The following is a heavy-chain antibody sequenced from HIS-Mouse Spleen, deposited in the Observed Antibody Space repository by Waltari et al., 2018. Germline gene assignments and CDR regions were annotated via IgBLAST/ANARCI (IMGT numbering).Heavy chain of an antibody. V-gene: IGHV4-34*01. D-gene: IGHD2-8*01. J-gene: IGHJ5*02. CDR3: ARGSGPQQYGEVNCTNGVCYIWGDWFDP. CDR1: GGSFSGYY. CDR2: INHSGST. Sequence: QVQLQQWGAGLLKPSETLSLTCAVYGGSFSGYYWSWIRQPPGKGLEWIGEINHSGSTNYNPSLKSRVTISVDTSKNQFSLKLSSVTAADTAVYYCARGSGPQQYGEVNCTNGVCYIWGDWFDPWGQGTLVTVSS.